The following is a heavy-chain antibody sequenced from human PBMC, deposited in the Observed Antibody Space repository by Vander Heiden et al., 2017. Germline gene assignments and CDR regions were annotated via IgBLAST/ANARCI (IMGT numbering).Heavy chain of an antibody. CDR2: IYPAGET. V-gene: IGHV3-53*01. CDR3: ARGTREYTTGWLYFDY. CDR1: GLTDSSYN. D-gene: IGHD1-1*01. Sequence: LQLVEAGIGLIHPGGSLRLSCAVAGLTDSSYNMIWVRQAPGKGLQYVSDIYPAGETYYADSVKGRFTMSRDKSNNMLSLQMNSMRADDTAVYYCARGTREYTTGWLYFDYWGQGTLVTVSS. J-gene: IGHJ4*02.